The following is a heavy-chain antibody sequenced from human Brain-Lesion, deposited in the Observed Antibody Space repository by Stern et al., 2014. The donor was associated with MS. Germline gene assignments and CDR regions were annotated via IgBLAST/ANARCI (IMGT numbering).Heavy chain of an antibody. D-gene: IGHD3-10*01. CDR1: GFTFSNYW. CDR3: ARGERWFDS. J-gene: IGHJ5*01. Sequence: EMQLVESGGGLVQPGGSLRLSCAASGFTFSNYWMHWVRQAPGKGLVWVSRVNKDGRRTSYADSVKGRFTMSRDNAKNTLYLQMNSLRVEDTAIYYCARGERWFDSWGQGTLVTDSS. CDR2: VNKDGRRT. V-gene: IGHV3-74*02.